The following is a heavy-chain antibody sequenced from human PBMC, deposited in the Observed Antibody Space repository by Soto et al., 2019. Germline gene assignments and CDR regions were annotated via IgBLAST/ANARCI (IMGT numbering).Heavy chain of an antibody. J-gene: IGHJ6*02. CDR3: ARDTYDFHYYGMDV. CDR2: IYYSGST. CDR1: GGSISSYY. V-gene: IGHV4-59*01. D-gene: IGHD3-3*01. Sequence: PSETLSLTCTVSGGSISSYYWSWIRQPPGKGLEWIGYIYYSGSTNYNPSLKSRVTISVDTSKNQFSLKLSSVTAADTAVYYCARDTYDFHYYGMDVWGQGTTVTVSS.